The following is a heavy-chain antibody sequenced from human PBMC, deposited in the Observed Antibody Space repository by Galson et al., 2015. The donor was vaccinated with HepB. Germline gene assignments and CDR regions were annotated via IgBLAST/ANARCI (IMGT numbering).Heavy chain of an antibody. V-gene: IGHV3-33*01. Sequence: SLRLSCAASGFTFSNYSMHWVRQAPGKGLEWVAVIWYDGSNKYYADSVKGRFTISRENSKNTLYLQINSLRAEDTAVYYCARGRYSNTSYVGADFDYWGQGTLVTVSS. J-gene: IGHJ4*02. CDR3: ARGRYSNTSYVGADFDY. CDR1: GFTFSNYS. CDR2: IWYDGSNK. D-gene: IGHD4-11*01.